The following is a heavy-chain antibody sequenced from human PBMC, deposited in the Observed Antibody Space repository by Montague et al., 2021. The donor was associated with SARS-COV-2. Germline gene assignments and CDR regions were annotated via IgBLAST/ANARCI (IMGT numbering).Heavy chain of an antibody. CDR1: GFTFSSYA. J-gene: IGHJ6*02. CDR3: ARDSYGSGTYYYYYGMDV. V-gene: IGHV3-23*01. Sequence: SLRLSCAASGFTFSSYAMSWVRQAPGKGLEWVSAISGSGGSTYYADSVKGRFTISRDNAKNSLYLQMNSLRAEDTAVYYCARDSYGSGTYYYYYGMDVWGQGTTVTVSS. CDR2: ISGSGGST. D-gene: IGHD3-10*01.